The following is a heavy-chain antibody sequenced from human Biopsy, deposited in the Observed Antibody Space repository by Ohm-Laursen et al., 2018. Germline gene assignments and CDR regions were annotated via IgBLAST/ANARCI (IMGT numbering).Heavy chain of an antibody. D-gene: IGHD4-23*01. J-gene: IGHJ4*02. CDR2: ISSTGYT. Sequence: SETLSLTCTVSGGSFTGHYWSWIRQPPGKGLEWIGHISSTGYTSYNASLKSRVTISVDTSRNHFSLRLSSLTAADTAVYYCARGSNDFGGLYFPRWGQGTLLTVSS. CDR3: ARGSNDFGGLYFPR. V-gene: IGHV4-59*11. CDR1: GGSFTGHY.